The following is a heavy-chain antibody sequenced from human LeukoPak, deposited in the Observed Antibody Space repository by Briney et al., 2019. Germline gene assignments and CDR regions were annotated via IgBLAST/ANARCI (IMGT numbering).Heavy chain of an antibody. D-gene: IGHD5-18*01. CDR2: ISGSGGST. V-gene: IGHV3-23*01. CDR1: GSTFSSYA. J-gene: IGHJ4*02. Sequence: GGSLRLSCAASGSTFSSYAMSWVRQAPGKGLEWVSAISGSGGSTYYADSVKGRFTISRDNSKNTLYLQMNSLRADDTAVYYCAKDRTYSYGLYFDYWGQGTLVTVSS. CDR3: AKDRTYSYGLYFDY.